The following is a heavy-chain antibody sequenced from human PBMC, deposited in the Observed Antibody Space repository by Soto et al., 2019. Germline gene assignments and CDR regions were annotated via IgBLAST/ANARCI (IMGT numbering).Heavy chain of an antibody. CDR1: GGSISSSNW. D-gene: IGHD6-19*01. V-gene: IGHV4-4*02. CDR2: IYHSGST. CDR3: ARRYSSGWYFVDY. J-gene: IGHJ4*02. Sequence: SETLSLTCAVSGGSISSSNWWSWGRQPPGKGLEWIGEIYHSGSTNYNPSLKSRVTISVDKSKNQFSLKLSSVTAADTAVYYCARRYSSGWYFVDYWGQGTLVTVSS.